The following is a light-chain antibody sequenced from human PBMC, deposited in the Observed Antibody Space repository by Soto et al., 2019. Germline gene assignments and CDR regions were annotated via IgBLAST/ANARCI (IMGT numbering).Light chain of an antibody. CDR3: RHYYSYPIS. V-gene: IGKV1-5*03. CDR2: EAS. CDR1: QSISSW. J-gene: IGKJ5*01. Sequence: DIQMTQSPSTLSASVGDRVTITCRASQSISSWLDWYQQKPGRAPNLLIYEASILETGVPSRFSGSGSGTEFTLTISSLQPDDFATYYCRHYYSYPISFGQGTRLEIK.